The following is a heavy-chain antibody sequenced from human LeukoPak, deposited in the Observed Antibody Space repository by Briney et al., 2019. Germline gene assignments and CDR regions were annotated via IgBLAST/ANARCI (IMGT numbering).Heavy chain of an antibody. Sequence: GESLKISCQGSGYSFTDYWIGWVRQMPGKGLEWMGIIYPGDSDTRYSPSFQGQVTISADKSISTAYLQWSSLKASDTAMYYCARLVLNYYDSSGYYPDYWGQGTLVTVSS. CDR2: IYPGDSDT. V-gene: IGHV5-51*01. CDR1: GYSFTDYW. D-gene: IGHD3-22*01. J-gene: IGHJ4*02. CDR3: ARLVLNYYDSSGYYPDY.